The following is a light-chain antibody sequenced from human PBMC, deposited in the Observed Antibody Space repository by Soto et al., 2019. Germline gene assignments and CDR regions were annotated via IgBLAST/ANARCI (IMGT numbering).Light chain of an antibody. Sequence: EIVLTQSPATLSSFPGDRSTLSCRASQYINTRLAWYQHRPGQAPRLXXYQTSLRAAGIPARFSGSGSGTEFTLTISSLQSEDFAAYYGQQYNNWPPLTFGGGTKVDI. J-gene: IGKJ4*01. CDR2: QTS. CDR3: QQYNNWPPLT. V-gene: IGKV3D-15*01. CDR1: QYINTR.